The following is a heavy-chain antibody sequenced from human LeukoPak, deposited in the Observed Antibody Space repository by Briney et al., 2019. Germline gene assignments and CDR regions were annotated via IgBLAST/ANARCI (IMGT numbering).Heavy chain of an antibody. D-gene: IGHD2-15*01. Sequence: GGSLRLSCAASGFTFSSYDMHWVRQAPGKGLEWVAFIRFDGSDKYYADSVKGRFTISRDNSKNTLYLQMNSLRTEDTAVYYCAREVPDCSGGSCGDWGQGTLVTVSS. CDR3: AREVPDCSGGSCGD. J-gene: IGHJ4*02. V-gene: IGHV3-30*02. CDR2: IRFDGSDK. CDR1: GFTFSSYD.